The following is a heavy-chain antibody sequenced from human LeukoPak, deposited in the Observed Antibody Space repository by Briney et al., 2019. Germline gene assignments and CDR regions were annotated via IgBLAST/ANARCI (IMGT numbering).Heavy chain of an antibody. CDR1: GYTFTSYA. D-gene: IGHD2-2*02. CDR3: ARERCSSTSCYKGFDY. V-gene: IGHV1-18*01. J-gene: IGHJ4*02. Sequence: GASVKVSCKASGYTFTSYAMNWVRQAPGQGLEWMGWISAYNGNTNYAQKLQGRVTMTTDTSTSTAYMELRSLRSDDTAVYYCARERCSSTSCYKGFDYWGQGTLVTVSS. CDR2: ISAYNGNT.